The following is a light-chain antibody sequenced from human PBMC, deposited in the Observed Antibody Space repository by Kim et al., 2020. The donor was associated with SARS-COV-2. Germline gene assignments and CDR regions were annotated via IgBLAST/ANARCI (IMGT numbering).Light chain of an antibody. CDR1: KLGEKY. CDR3: QAWDSSTGV. J-gene: IGLJ3*02. Sequence: SYELTQPPSVSVSPGQTASITCSGDKLGEKYASWYQQKPGQSPVLVMYQDKKRPSGIPERFSGSNSGNTATLTISGTQAMDEADYYCQAWDSSTGVFGGGTQLTVL. V-gene: IGLV3-1*01. CDR2: QDK.